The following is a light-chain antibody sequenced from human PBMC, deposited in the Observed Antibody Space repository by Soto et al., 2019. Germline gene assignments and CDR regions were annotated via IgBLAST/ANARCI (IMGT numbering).Light chain of an antibody. CDR2: GAS. J-gene: IGKJ3*01. Sequence: EIVMTQSPATLSVSPGERATLSCRASQSVSSNLAWYQQKPGQAPRLLIYGASTRATGIPARFSCSGSGTEFTLTISSLQSEDFAVYYCQQYNNWIFTFGPGTKVDIK. V-gene: IGKV3-15*01. CDR1: QSVSSN. CDR3: QQYNNWIFT.